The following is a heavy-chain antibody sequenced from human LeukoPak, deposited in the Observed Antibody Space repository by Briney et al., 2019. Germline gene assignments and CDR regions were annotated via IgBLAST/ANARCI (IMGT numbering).Heavy chain of an antibody. CDR3: ARGVSSWRSYYYYGMDV. V-gene: IGHV1-8*01. CDR2: MNPNSGNT. Sequence: ASVKVSCKASGYTFTSYDINLVRQATRQGLEWMGWMNPNSGNTGYAQKFQGRVTMTRNTSISTAYMELSSLRSEDTAVYYCARGVSSWRSYYYYGMDVWGQGTTVTVSS. J-gene: IGHJ6*02. D-gene: IGHD6-13*01. CDR1: GYTFTSYD.